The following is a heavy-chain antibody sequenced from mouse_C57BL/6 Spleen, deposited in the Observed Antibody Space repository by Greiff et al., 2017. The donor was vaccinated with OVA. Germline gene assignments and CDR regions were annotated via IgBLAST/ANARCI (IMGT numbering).Heavy chain of an antibody. CDR3: ARRTTVDHFDD. Sequence: QVQLQQSGAELARPGASVKMSCKASGYTFTSYTMHWVKQRPGQGLEWIGYINPSSGYNKYNQKFKGKATLTADKSSSTAYMRLSSLTSEASAVYYCARRTTVDHFDDWGQGTTLTVSS. V-gene: IGHV1-4*01. D-gene: IGHD1-1*01. CDR1: GYTFTSYT. J-gene: IGHJ2*01. CDR2: INPSSGYN.